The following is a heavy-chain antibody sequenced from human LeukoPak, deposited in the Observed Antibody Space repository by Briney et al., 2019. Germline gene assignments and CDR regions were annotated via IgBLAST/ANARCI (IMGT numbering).Heavy chain of an antibody. CDR3: AGHDTGGWVYYMDV. V-gene: IGHV3-73*01. D-gene: IGHD1-14*01. CDR2: IRSKADSYET. J-gene: IGHJ6*03. CDR1: GFTLSGSA. Sequence: GRSLKLSCAASGFTLSGSAMHWVRQASGKGLEWIGRIRSKADSYETAYAASVKGRFTISRDDSKNTAFLQMNSLQIEDTAVYYCAGHDTGGWVYYMDVWGKGTTVTVSS.